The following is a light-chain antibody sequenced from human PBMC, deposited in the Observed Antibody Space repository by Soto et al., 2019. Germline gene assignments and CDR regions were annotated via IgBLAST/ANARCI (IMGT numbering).Light chain of an antibody. V-gene: IGKV3-20*01. J-gene: IGKJ2*01. CDR1: QSLSGNY. CDR3: HHYGSSPYT. Sequence: EIVLTQSPGTLSLSPGERATLSCRASQSLSGNYLAWYQQKPGQAPRLLIFGVSSRATGIPDRFSGSGSETDFTLTINRLEPEDFAVYYCHHYGSSPYTFGLGTKLEIK. CDR2: GVS.